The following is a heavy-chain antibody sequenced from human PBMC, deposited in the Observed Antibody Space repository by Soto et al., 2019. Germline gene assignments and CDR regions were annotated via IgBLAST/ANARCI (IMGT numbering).Heavy chain of an antibody. D-gene: IGHD4-4*01. Sequence: SETLSLTCAVSGSDITRAYYWGWIRQPPGNGLEWIGSIFHTGKTYYNPSLRSRVTISLDTSNNRFSLTLTSVTAADTAIYYCATAPGANSWSYSRFDPWGQGTLVTVSS. CDR3: ATAPGANSWSYSRFDP. CDR2: IFHTGKT. CDR1: GSDITRAYY. J-gene: IGHJ5*02. V-gene: IGHV4-38-2*01.